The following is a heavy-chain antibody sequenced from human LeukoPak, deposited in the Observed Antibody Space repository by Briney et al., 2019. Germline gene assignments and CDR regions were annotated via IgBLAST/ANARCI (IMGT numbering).Heavy chain of an antibody. Sequence: PSETLSLTCTVSGGSISSYYWSWIRRPPGKGLEWIGYIYYSGSTNYNPPLKSRVTISVDTSKNQFSLKLSSVTAADTAVYYCASHTYYYGSGLTFDYWGQGTLVTVSS. CDR2: IYYSGST. CDR1: GGSISSYY. D-gene: IGHD3-10*01. V-gene: IGHV4-59*08. J-gene: IGHJ4*02. CDR3: ASHTYYYGSGLTFDY.